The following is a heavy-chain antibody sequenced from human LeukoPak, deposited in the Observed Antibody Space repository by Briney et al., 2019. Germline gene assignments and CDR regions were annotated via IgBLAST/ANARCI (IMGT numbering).Heavy chain of an antibody. J-gene: IGHJ4*02. CDR3: AKVLGARPFDY. D-gene: IGHD6-6*01. Sequence: GGSLRLSCAASGFTFSSYSMNWVRQAPGKGLEWVSSISSSSSYIYYADSVKGRFTISRDNAKNSLYLQMNSLRAEDTAVYYCAKVLGARPFDYWGQGTLVTGSS. CDR2: ISSSSSYI. CDR1: GFTFSSYS. V-gene: IGHV3-21*01.